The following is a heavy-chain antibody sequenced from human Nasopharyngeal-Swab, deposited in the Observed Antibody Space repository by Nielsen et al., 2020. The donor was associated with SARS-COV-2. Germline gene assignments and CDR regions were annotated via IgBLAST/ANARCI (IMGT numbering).Heavy chain of an antibody. D-gene: IGHD6-13*01. J-gene: IGHJ3*02. CDR3: ANEQQLVLAFDI. Sequence: GESLKISCVASGFTFSNNWMHWVRQAPGKGLEWVSAISGSGGSTYYADSVKGRFTISRDNSKNTLYLQMNSLRAEDTAVYYCANEQQLVLAFDIWGQGTMVTVSS. CDR2: ISGSGGST. CDR1: GFTFSNNW. V-gene: IGHV3-23*01.